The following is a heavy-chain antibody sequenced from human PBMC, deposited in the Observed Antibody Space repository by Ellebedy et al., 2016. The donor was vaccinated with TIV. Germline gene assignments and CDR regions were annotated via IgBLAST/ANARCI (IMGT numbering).Heavy chain of an antibody. J-gene: IGHJ4*02. Sequence: GESLKISCAASGFSVSRQYMSWVRQAPGKGLEWVSLIYSGGTTYYADSVKGRFTISRGNAKDTLYLQMNSLTAADTAVYYCVTDHTGPYDYWGQGTLVTVSS. CDR2: IYSGGTT. V-gene: IGHV3-53*01. CDR3: VTDHTGPYDY. CDR1: GFSVSRQY. D-gene: IGHD1-1*01.